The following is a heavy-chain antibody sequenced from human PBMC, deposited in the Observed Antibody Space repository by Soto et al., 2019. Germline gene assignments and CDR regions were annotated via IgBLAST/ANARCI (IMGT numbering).Heavy chain of an antibody. CDR1: GFTVSSNY. Sequence: EVQLVESGGGLVQPGGSLRLSCAASGFTVSSNYMSWVRQAPGKGLEWVSVIYSGGSTYYADSVKGRFTISRHHSKNTLYLQMNGLRADDTAVYYCARHYVYYRGNFDYCGQGTLVTVSS. V-gene: IGHV3-53*04. CDR2: IYSGGST. CDR3: ARHYVYYRGNFDY. J-gene: IGHJ4*02. D-gene: IGHD4-17*01.